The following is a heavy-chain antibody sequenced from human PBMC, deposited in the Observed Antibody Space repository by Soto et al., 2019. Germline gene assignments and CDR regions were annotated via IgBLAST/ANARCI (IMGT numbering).Heavy chain of an antibody. Sequence: QVQLQESGPGLVKPSQTLSLTCTVSGGSISSGGYYWSWIRQHPGKGLECIGYIYYSGSTYYNPSLKSRVTISVDTTKNQFSRKLSSVTAAYTAVYYCARLLWFGESNWFDPWGQGTMVTVSS. CDR1: GGSISSGGYY. D-gene: IGHD3-10*01. V-gene: IGHV4-31*03. CDR3: ARLLWFGESNWFDP. J-gene: IGHJ5*02. CDR2: IYYSGST.